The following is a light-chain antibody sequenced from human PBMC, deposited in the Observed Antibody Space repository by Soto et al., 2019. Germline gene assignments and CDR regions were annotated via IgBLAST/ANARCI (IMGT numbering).Light chain of an antibody. Sequence: QSALTQPASVSGSPGQSITISCTGTSSDVGGYHYVSWYQQHPGKAPKLMIYEVSNRASGVSNRFSGSKSGNTASLTISGLQAEDEADYYCSSYVSTSTRVFGTGTKLTIL. CDR3: SSYVSTSTRV. CDR2: EVS. V-gene: IGLV2-14*01. J-gene: IGLJ1*01. CDR1: SSDVGGYHY.